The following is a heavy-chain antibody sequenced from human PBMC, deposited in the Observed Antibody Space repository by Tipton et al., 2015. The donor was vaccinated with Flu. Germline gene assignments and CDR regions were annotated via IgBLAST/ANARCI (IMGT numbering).Heavy chain of an antibody. CDR1: GYSFTSYW. V-gene: IGHV5-51*01. J-gene: IGHJ6*02. D-gene: IGHD5-12*01. Sequence: VQLVQSGAEVKKPGESLKISCKGSGYSFTSYWIGWVRQMPGKGLEWMGIIYPGDSDTRYSPSFQGQVTISADKSISTAYLQWSSLKASDAAMYYCARLGSDIVATPGRYGYYYYGMDVWGQGTTVTVSS. CDR2: IYPGDSDT. CDR3: ARLGSDIVATPGRYGYYYYGMDV.